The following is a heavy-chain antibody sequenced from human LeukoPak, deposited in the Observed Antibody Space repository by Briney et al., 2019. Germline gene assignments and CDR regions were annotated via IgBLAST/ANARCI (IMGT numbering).Heavy chain of an antibody. Sequence: PSETLSLTCTVSGGSISSYYWSWIRQPAGKGLEWIGRIYTSGSTNYNPSLKSRVTMSVDTSKNQFSLKLSSVTAADTAVCYCAKGLLSGYSSSWYETPLGYWGQGTLVTVSS. CDR2: IYTSGST. CDR1: GGSISSYY. CDR3: AKGLLSGYSSSWYETPLGY. V-gene: IGHV4-4*07. D-gene: IGHD6-13*01. J-gene: IGHJ4*02.